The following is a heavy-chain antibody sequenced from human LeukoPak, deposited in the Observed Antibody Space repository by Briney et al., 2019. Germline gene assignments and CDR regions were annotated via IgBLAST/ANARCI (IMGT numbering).Heavy chain of an antibody. CDR3: ARDIEMATTNGAFDI. D-gene: IGHD5-24*01. V-gene: IGHV4-4*07. CDR1: GGSFSGYY. CDR2: IYTSGST. J-gene: IGHJ3*02. Sequence: PSETLSLTCAVYGGSFSGYYWSWIRRPAGKGLEWIGRIYTSGSTNYNPSLKSRVTISVDTSKNQFSLKLSSVTAADTAVYYCARDIEMATTNGAFDIWGQGTMVTVSS.